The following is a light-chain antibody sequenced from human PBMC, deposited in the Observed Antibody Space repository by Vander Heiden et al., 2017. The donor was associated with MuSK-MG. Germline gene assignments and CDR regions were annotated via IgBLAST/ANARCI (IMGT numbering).Light chain of an antibody. CDR3: QSSDSSLSGRG. CDR1: SPNIGAGYD. J-gene: IGLJ2*01. CDR2: GNT. Sequence: QSVLTQPPSVSGAPGQRVTISCTGTSPNIGAGYDVNWYQQFPAAAPKRLIVGNTNRPSGVPDRVSGSKSGASASLETTGLQAEEEADDYCQSSDSSLSGRGFGGGTKL. V-gene: IGLV1-40*01.